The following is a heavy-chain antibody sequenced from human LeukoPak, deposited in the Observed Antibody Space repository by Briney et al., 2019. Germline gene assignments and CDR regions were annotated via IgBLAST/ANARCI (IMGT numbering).Heavy chain of an antibody. V-gene: IGHV4-39*07. CDR2: IYYSGST. Sequence: SETLSLTCTVSGGSISSSSYYWGWIRQPPGKGLEWIGSIYYSGSTYYNPSLKSRVTISVDTSKNQFSLKLSSVTAADTAVYYCARGAYYDFWSGYYNSYVKDYYYYYMDVWGKGTTVTVSS. D-gene: IGHD3-3*01. CDR1: GGSISSSSYY. J-gene: IGHJ6*03. CDR3: ARGAYYDFWSGYYNSYVKDYYYYYMDV.